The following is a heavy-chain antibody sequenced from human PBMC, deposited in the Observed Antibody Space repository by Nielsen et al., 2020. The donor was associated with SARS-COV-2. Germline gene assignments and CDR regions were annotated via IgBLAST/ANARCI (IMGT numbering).Heavy chain of an antibody. CDR2: IRGQVFGGAK. D-gene: IGHD6-13*01. CDR3: ARDWRIGAAAGEGFDY. V-gene: IGHV3-49*04. Sequence: GESLKISCTTSGCSFGEYGLTWVRQAPGRGLEWVGFIRGQVFGGAKEYAASVKDRFVITRDESKSIMYLQMNSLRAEDTAVYYCARDWRIGAAAGEGFDYWGQGTLVTVSS. CDR1: GCSFGEYG. J-gene: IGHJ4*02.